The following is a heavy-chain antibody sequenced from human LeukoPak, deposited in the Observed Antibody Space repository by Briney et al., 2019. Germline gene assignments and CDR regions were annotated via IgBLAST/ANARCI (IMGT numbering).Heavy chain of an antibody. CDR3: ARAHNMGVYYYYYMDV. CDR1: GGSFSGYY. V-gene: IGHV4-59*01. D-gene: IGHD3-16*01. J-gene: IGHJ6*03. CDR2: IYYSGST. Sequence: SETLSLTCAVYGGSFSGYYWSWIRQPPGKGLEWIGYIYYSGSTNYNPSLKSRVTISVDTSKNQFSLKLSSVTAADTAVYYCARAHNMGVYYYYYMDVWGKGTTVTVSS.